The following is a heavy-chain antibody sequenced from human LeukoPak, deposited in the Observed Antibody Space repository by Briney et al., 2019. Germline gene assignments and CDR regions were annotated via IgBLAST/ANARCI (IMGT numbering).Heavy chain of an antibody. Sequence: GGSLSLSCAASGFTFSSYWMSWVRQAPGKGLEWVANIKQDGSERYYVDSVKGRFTISRDNAKNSLYLQMNSLRAEDTAVYYCARDVTRGYSGYVTGAAFDIWGQGTMVTVSS. J-gene: IGHJ3*02. CDR3: ARDVTRGYSGYVTGAAFDI. D-gene: IGHD5-12*01. CDR1: GFTFSSYW. CDR2: IKQDGSER. V-gene: IGHV3-7*01.